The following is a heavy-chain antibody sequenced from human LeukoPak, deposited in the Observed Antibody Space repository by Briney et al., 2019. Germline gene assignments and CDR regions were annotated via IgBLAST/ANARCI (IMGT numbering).Heavy chain of an antibody. CDR1: GFTFSSYW. CDR2: IKSDGSST. CDR3: ARDSSSWYYDY. Sequence: GGSLRLSCAASGFTFSSYWMHWVRQAPGKGLVWVSCIKSDGSSTTYADSVKGRFTISRDNPKNTLHLQMNSLRAEDTAVYYCARDSSSWYYDYWGQGTLVTVSS. D-gene: IGHD6-13*01. V-gene: IGHV3-74*03. J-gene: IGHJ4*02.